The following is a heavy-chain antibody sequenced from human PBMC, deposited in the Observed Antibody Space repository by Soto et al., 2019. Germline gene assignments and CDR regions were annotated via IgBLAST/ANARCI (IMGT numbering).Heavy chain of an antibody. CDR3: VREHSDYDRYYFDY. CDR1: GASFSSTSYY. J-gene: IGHJ4*02. Sequence: QVLHQESGPGLVKPSETLSLTCTVSGASFSSTSYYWDWIRQPPGKGLEWIGNIRYSWNTYHNPSPGCRAAVSLDTSRNQLSLKLTFGSAADTAVYSCVREHSDYDRYYFDYWGQGTLVTVSS. CDR2: IRYSWNT. D-gene: IGHD4-4*01. V-gene: IGHV4-39*02.